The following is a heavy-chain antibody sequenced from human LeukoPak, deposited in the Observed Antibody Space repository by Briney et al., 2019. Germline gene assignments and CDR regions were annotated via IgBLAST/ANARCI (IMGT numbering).Heavy chain of an antibody. CDR3: ARHFEGSGVTIDY. CDR1: GGSISSYY. D-gene: IGHD3-10*01. J-gene: IGHJ4*02. V-gene: IGHV4-59*08. Sequence: SETLSLTCTVSGGSISSYYWSWIRQPPGKGLEWIGYIYYSGSTNYNPSPKSRVTISVDTSKNQFSLKLSSVTAADTAVYYCARHFEGSGVTIDYWGQGTLVTVSS. CDR2: IYYSGST.